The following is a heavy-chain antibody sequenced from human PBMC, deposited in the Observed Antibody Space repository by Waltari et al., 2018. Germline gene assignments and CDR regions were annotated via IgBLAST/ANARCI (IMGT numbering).Heavy chain of an antibody. CDR3: ARAIYDILTGYYVNSYGMDV. CDR2: IIPIFGTA. J-gene: IGHJ6*02. Sequence: QVQLVQSGAEVKKPGSSVKVSCKASGGTFSSYAISWVRQAPGQGLEWMGGIIPIFGTANYAQKFQGRVTITTDESTSTAYMELSSLRSEDTAMYYCARAIYDILTGYYVNSYGMDVWGQGTTVTVSS. V-gene: IGHV1-69*05. CDR1: GGTFSSYA. D-gene: IGHD3-9*01.